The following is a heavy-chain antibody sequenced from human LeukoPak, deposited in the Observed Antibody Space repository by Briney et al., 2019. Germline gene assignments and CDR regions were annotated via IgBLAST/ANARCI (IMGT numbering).Heavy chain of an antibody. CDR3: ARPPWDCSSSSRYFDY. J-gene: IGHJ4*02. CDR2: IYPGDSDT. V-gene: IGHV5-51*01. Sequence: GESLKISCKGSGYSFTSYWIGWVRQMPGKGLEWMGIIYPGDSDTRYSPSFQGQVTISADKSISTAYQQWSSLKASDTAMYYCARPPWDCSSSSRYFDYWGQGTLVTVSS. CDR1: GYSFTSYW. D-gene: IGHD2-2*01.